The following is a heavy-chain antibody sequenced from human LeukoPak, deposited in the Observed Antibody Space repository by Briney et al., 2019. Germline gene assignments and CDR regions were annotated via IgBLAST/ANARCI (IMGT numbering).Heavy chain of an antibody. CDR2: IYSGGGT. V-gene: IGHV3-53*01. CDR3: AKVSGSGVATLRAFDI. CDR1: GFTVSSNY. J-gene: IGHJ3*02. Sequence: GGSLRLSCAASGFTVSSNYMSWVRQAPGKGLEWVSVIYSGGGTYYADSVKGRFTISRDNSKNTLYLQMNSLRAEDTAVYYCAKVSGSGVATLRAFDIWGQGTMVTVSS. D-gene: IGHD3-3*01.